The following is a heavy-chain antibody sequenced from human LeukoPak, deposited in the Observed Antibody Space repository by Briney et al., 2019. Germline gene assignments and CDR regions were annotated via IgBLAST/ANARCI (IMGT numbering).Heavy chain of an antibody. CDR2: ITGSSSYI. CDR1: GLTFSSSN. V-gene: IGHV3-21*04. D-gene: IGHD1-26*01. Sequence: GGSLRLSCAASGLTFSSSNMNWVRQAPGKGLEWVSSITGSSSYILYADSVKGRLTISRDNAKNSLYLQLNSLRAEDTAVYYCARYSGTYRDYWGQGTLVTVSS. J-gene: IGHJ4*02. CDR3: ARYSGTYRDY.